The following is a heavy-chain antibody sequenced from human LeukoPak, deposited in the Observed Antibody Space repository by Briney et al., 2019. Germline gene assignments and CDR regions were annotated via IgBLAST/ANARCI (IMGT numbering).Heavy chain of an antibody. J-gene: IGHJ6*03. Sequence: PGGSLRLSCAASGFTFSDYYMSWIRQAPGKGLEWVSYISSSGSTIYYADSVKGRFTISRDNAKNSLYLQMNSLRAEDTAVYYCARVGIAARVYYYYMDVWGKGTTVTVSS. CDR3: ARVGIAARVYYYYMDV. CDR2: ISSSGSTI. CDR1: GFTFSDYY. D-gene: IGHD6-6*01. V-gene: IGHV3-11*01.